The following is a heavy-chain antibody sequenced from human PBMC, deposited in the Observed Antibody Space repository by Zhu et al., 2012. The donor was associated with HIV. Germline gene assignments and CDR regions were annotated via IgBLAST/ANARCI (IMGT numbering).Heavy chain of an antibody. Sequence: QVQLQESGPGLVKPSGTLSLTCAVSGGSISSSNWWSWVXQPPGKGLEWIGEIYHSGSTNYNPSLKSRVTISVDKSKNQFSLKLSSVTAADTAVYYCARDGGASYYGLGPRSYFDYWGQGTLVNRSPQ. CDR3: ARDGGASYYGLGPRSYFDY. J-gene: IGHJ4*02. V-gene: IGHV4-4*02. CDR2: IYHSGST. CDR1: GGSISSSNW. D-gene: IGHD3-10*01.